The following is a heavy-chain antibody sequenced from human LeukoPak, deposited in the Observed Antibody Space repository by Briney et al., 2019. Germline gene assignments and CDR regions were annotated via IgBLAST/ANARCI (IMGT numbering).Heavy chain of an antibody. Sequence: GASVKVSCKASGYTFTSYDINWVRQATGQGLEWMGWMRPNSGNTGYAQKFQGRVTMTRNTSISTAYMELSSLRSEDTAVYYCARVGKYYYYYYMDVWGKGTTVTVSS. J-gene: IGHJ6*03. V-gene: IGHV1-8*01. CDR2: MRPNSGNT. CDR3: ARVGKYYYYYYMDV. CDR1: GYTFTSYD. D-gene: IGHD7-27*01.